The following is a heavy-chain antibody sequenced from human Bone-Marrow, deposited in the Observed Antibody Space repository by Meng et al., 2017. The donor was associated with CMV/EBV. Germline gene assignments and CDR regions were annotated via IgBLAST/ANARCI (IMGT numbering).Heavy chain of an antibody. CDR2: INPSGGST. CDR1: GYTFTSYY. D-gene: IGHD2-2*01. CDR3: ARDRGYCGSTSCRRYYFDY. Sequence: ASVKVSCKASGYTFTSYYMHWVRQAPGQGLEWMGIINPSGGSTSYAQKFQGRVTMTRDTSTSTVYMELSSLRSEDTAVYYCARDRGYCGSTSCRRYYFDYWGQGTLVTVSS. V-gene: IGHV1-46*01. J-gene: IGHJ4*02.